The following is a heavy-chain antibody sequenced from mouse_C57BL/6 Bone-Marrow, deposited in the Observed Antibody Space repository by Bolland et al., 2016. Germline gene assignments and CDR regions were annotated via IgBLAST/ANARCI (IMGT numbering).Heavy chain of an antibody. D-gene: IGHD1-1*02. CDR3: ARSGVYAMDY. CDR2: SDAT. V-gene: IGHV1-49*01. J-gene: IGHJ4*01. Sequence: SDATEYSENFKGKATLTANTSSSTAYMELSSLTSEDSAVYYCARSGVYAMDYWGQGTS.